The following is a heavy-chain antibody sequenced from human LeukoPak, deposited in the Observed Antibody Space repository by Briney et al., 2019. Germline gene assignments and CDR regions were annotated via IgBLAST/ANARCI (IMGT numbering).Heavy chain of an antibody. V-gene: IGHV1-18*01. D-gene: IGHD4-17*01. CDR3: ARDCGDYVASRRLDN. CDR2: ISGYNGNA. J-gene: IGHJ4*02. Sequence: ASVKVSCKASGYSFSNCATSWVRQAPGQGLEWMGWISGYNGNAAYAQKFQGRVTMTTDTSTTTVRMELRSLRLDDTAVYYCARDCGDYVASRRLDNWGQGTLVTVSS. CDR1: GYSFSNCA.